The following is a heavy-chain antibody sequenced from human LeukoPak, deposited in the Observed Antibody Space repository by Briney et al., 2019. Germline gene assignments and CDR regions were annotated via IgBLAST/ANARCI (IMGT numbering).Heavy chain of an antibody. D-gene: IGHD3-10*01. J-gene: IGHJ4*02. Sequence: SETLSLTCAVYGGSFSGYYWSWIRQPPGKGLEWIGEINHSGSTNYNPSLKSRVTISVDTSKNQFSLKLSSVTAADTAVYYCARGRERITMVRGVVKLDYWGQGTLVTVSS. CDR2: INHSGST. CDR3: ARGRERITMVRGVVKLDY. V-gene: IGHV4-34*01. CDR1: GGSFSGYY.